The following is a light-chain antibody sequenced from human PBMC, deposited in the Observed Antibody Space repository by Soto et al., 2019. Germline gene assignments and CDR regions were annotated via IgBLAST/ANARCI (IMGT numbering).Light chain of an antibody. Sequence: DIQLTQSPSFLSASVGDRVTITCRASQGISSYLAWYQQKPGKAPKFLIYAASTLESGVPSSFSGSGSGTEFTLTISSLQPEDFATYYCQQLNTYPFTFGGGTKVEIK. CDR1: QGISSY. J-gene: IGKJ4*01. V-gene: IGKV1-9*01. CDR2: AAS. CDR3: QQLNTYPFT.